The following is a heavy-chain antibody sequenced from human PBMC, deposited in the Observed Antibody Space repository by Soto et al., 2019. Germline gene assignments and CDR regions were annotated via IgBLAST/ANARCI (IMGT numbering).Heavy chain of an antibody. V-gene: IGHV1-46*01. CDR2: INPSGGST. D-gene: IGHD6-13*01. Sequence: ASVKGSCRASGYTFTSYYMHWVRQAPGQGLEWMGIINPSGGSTSYAQKFQGRVTMTRDTSTSTVYMELNSLRAEDKAVYYCAKDHSSRSCVYWGQGTLVTV. J-gene: IGHJ4*02. CDR1: GYTFTSYY. CDR3: AKDHSSRSCVY.